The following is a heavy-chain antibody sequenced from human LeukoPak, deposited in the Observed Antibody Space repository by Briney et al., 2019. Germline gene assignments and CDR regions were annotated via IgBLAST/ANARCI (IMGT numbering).Heavy chain of an antibody. CDR1: GFSFSNFG. CDR2: ISYDGSNK. Sequence: GGSLRLSCAASGFSFSNFGVHWVRLAPGKGLEWVAVISYDGSNKYYGDSVKGRFSISRDDSKNTLFLQMNTLRAEDTAVYYCAKDRGSGHMDYWGQGTLVTVSS. V-gene: IGHV3-30*18. J-gene: IGHJ4*02. CDR3: AKDRGSGHMDY. D-gene: IGHD6-19*01.